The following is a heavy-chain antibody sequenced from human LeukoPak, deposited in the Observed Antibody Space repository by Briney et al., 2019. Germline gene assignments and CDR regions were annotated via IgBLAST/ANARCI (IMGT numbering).Heavy chain of an antibody. CDR2: ISWNSGSI. CDR1: GFTFSSYA. Sequence: GGSLRLSCAASGFTFSSYAMSWVRQAPGKGLEWVSGISWNSGSIGYADSVKGRFTISRDNAKNSLYLQMNSLRAEDTALYYCAKDVDTFGGVIALDYWGQGTLVTVSS. D-gene: IGHD3-16*02. J-gene: IGHJ4*02. V-gene: IGHV3-9*01. CDR3: AKDVDTFGGVIALDY.